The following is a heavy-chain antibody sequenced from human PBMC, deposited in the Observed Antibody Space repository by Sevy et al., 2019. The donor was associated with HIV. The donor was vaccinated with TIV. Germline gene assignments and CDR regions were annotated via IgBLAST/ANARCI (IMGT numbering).Heavy chain of an antibody. CDR3: ARDPSSSIDYEDYYDSSEGFDY. J-gene: IGHJ4*02. CDR1: GFTFSSYA. Sequence: GGSLRLSCAASGFTFSSYAMHWVRQAPGKGLEWVAVISYDGSNKYYADSVKGRFTISRDNSKNTLYLQMNSLRAEDTAVYYCARDPSSSIDYEDYYDSSEGFDYWGQGTLVTVSS. CDR2: ISYDGSNK. V-gene: IGHV3-30-3*01. D-gene: IGHD3-22*01.